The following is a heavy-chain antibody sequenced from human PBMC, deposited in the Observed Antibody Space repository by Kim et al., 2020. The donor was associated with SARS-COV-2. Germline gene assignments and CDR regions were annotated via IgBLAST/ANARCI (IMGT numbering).Heavy chain of an antibody. CDR3: ARTGIAAAGAYDY. J-gene: IGHJ4*02. D-gene: IGHD6-13*01. V-gene: IGHV5-51*01. Sequence: YSPSFQGQVPISADKSISTAYLQWSSLKASDTAMYYCARTGIAAAGAYDYWGQGTLVTVSS.